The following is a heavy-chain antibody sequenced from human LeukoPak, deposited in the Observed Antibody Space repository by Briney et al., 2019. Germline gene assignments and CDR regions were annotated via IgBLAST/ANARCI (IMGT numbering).Heavy chain of an antibody. J-gene: IGHJ4*02. CDR1: GFTFSNDG. CDR2: ISGSGGST. V-gene: IGHV3-23*01. Sequence: GGSLRLSCAASGFTFSNDGMSWVRQAPGKGLEWVSGISGSGGSTYYADSVKGRFTISRDNSKNTLFLQMNSLRADDTAVYYCAKTYQDIVVVPDAIFDYWGQGTLVTVSS. CDR3: AKTYQDIVVVPDAIFDY. D-gene: IGHD2-2*01.